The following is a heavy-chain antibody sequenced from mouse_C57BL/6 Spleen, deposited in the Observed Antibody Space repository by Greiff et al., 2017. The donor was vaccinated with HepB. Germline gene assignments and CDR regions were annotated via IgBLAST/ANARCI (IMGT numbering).Heavy chain of an antibody. J-gene: IGHJ1*03. CDR2: IRNKANGYTT. V-gene: IGHV7-3*01. D-gene: IGHD2-5*01. Sequence: EVQLVESGGGLVQPGGSLSLSCAASGFTFTDYYMSWVRQPPGKALEWLGFIRNKANGYTTEYSASVKGRFTISRDNSQSILYLQMNALRAEDSATYYCARSYSNYGYFDVWGTGTTVTVSS. CDR3: ARSYSNYGYFDV. CDR1: GFTFTDYY.